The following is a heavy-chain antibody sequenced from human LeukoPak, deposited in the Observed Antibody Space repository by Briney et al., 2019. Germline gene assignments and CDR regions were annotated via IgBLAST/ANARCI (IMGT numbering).Heavy chain of an antibody. CDR1: GFTFSSYW. V-gene: IGHV3-74*01. CDR3: ARGNYYGMDV. J-gene: IGHJ6*02. CDR2: INSDGTTT. Sequence: GSLRLSCAASGFTFSSYWMHWVRQAPGKGLLWVSRINSDGTTTYYADSVKGRFTTSRDNAKNTLYLQVNSLRAEDTAVYYCARGNYYGMDVWGQGTTVTVSS.